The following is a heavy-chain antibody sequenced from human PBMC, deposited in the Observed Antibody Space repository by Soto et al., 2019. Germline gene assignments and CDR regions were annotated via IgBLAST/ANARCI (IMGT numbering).Heavy chain of an antibody. CDR2: INEDGSGK. J-gene: IGHJ4*02. V-gene: IGHV3-7*01. CDR3: ARDFQNY. Sequence: EVQLVDSGGGLVQPGGSLRLSCAASGFTFSSHWMSWIRQAPGKGLEWVARINEDGSGKLYVDSAKGRFTISRDNAKNLLYLQMNSLRVEDTAVYYCARDFQNYWGQGTLVTVSS. CDR1: GFTFSSHW.